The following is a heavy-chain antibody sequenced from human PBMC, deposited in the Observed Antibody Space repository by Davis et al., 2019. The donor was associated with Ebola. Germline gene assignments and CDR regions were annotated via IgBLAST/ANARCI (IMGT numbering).Heavy chain of an antibody. CDR3: ARHGTDIMTSYFDY. V-gene: IGHV3-48*02. D-gene: IGHD2-8*01. CDR1: GFTFSTYA. CDR2: ISSSNINK. Sequence: PGGSLRLSCAASGFTFSTYAMNWVRQAPGKGLEWVSYISSSNINKFYADSVKGRFTISRDNARNSLYLQMNSLRDEDTAVYYCARHGTDIMTSYFDYWGQGTRVTVSS. J-gene: IGHJ4*02.